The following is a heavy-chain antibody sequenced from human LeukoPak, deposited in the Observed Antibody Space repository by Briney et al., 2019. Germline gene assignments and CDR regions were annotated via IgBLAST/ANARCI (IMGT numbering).Heavy chain of an antibody. CDR1: GFTFSDYY. CDR3: ARGGSGLYYYYYGMDV. D-gene: IGHD3-3*01. CDR2: ISSSSSYT. J-gene: IGHJ6*02. V-gene: IGHV3-11*06. Sequence: PGGSLRLSCAASGFTFSDYYMSWIRQAPGKGLEWVSYISSSSSYTNYADSVEGRFTISRDNAKNSLYLQMNSLRAEDTAVYYCARGGSGLYYYYYGMDVWGQGTTVTVSS.